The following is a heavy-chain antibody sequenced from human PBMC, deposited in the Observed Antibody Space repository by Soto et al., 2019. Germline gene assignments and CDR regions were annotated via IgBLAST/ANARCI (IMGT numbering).Heavy chain of an antibody. V-gene: IGHV3-23*01. J-gene: IGHJ4*02. CDR3: AKPLQVY. CDR2: LSGSGFNA. CDR1: GFTFSSYA. Sequence: GGSLRLSCAASGFTFSSYAMTWVRQAPGKGLEYVSTLSGSGFNAYYADSVKGRFTISRDNSKNTLYLQMNSLRVEDTAISYCAKPLQVYWGQGTQVTVSS.